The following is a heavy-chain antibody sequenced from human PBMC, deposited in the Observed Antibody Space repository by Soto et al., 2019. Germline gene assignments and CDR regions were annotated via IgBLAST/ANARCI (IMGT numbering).Heavy chain of an antibody. J-gene: IGHJ6*02. CDR2: IYYTGAT. CDR3: ARGGGAIPSYYYGMDV. V-gene: IGHV4-59*02. D-gene: IGHD3-16*01. Sequence: SETLSLTCTVSGGSVSGYYWTWIRQSPGKGLEWIGYIYYTGATNYNPSLNSRAIISIDTSSNQFSLKLCSLTAADTAVYYCARGGGAIPSYYYGMDVWGQGTTVTVSS. CDR1: GGSVSGYY.